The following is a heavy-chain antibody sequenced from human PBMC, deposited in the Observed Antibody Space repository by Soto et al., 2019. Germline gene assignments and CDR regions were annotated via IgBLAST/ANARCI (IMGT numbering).Heavy chain of an antibody. D-gene: IGHD2-2*02. CDR3: ARGFTDCSSTSCYIWDYYYYGMDV. CDR2: IYYSGST. Sequence: SETLSLTCTVSGGSISSYYWSWIRQPPGKGLEWIGYIYYSGSTNYNPSPKSRVTISVDTSKNQFSLKLSSVTAADTAVYYCARGFTDCSSTSCYIWDYYYYGMDVWGQGTTVTVS. V-gene: IGHV4-59*12. CDR1: GGSISSYY. J-gene: IGHJ6*02.